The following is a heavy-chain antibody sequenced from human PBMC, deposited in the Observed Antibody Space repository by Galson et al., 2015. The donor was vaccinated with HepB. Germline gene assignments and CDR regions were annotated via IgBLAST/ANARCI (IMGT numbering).Heavy chain of an antibody. CDR2: INPNSGGT. CDR3: ARGDRHYGDYTSLGYYYYYMDV. Sequence: SVKVSCKASGYTFTGYYMHWVRQAPGQGLEWMGWINPNSGGTNYAQKFQGRVTMIRDTSISTAYMELSRLRSDDTAVYYCARGDRHYGDYTSLGYYYYYMDVWGKGTTVTVSS. D-gene: IGHD4-17*01. J-gene: IGHJ6*03. CDR1: GYTFTGYY. V-gene: IGHV1-2*02.